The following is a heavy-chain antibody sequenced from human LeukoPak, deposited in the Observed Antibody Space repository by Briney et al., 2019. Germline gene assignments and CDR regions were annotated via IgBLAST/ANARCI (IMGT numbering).Heavy chain of an antibody. CDR1: GFTFSTYG. V-gene: IGHV3-23*01. J-gene: IGHJ4*02. Sequence: GGSLRLSCAASGFTFSTYGMSWVRQAPGKGLEWVSSISGSGGRIYYADSVKGRFTISRDNSKNTLYLQMNSLRAEDTAVYYCARGQLYFDYWGQGTLVSVSS. D-gene: IGHD1-1*01. CDR3: ARGQLYFDY. CDR2: ISGSGGRI.